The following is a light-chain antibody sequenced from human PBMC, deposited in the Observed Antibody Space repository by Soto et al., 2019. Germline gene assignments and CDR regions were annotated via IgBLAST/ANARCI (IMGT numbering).Light chain of an antibody. J-gene: IGKJ5*01. CDR1: QSISSY. V-gene: IGKV1-39*01. CDR3: QQTYSTPPIT. CDR2: AAS. Sequence: DIQMTQSPSSLSASVGGRVTIACRSSQSISSYLNWYQQKPGKGPKVLIYAASSLQSGVPSRFSGSGSGTAFTLTISSLQPEDFATYYCQQTYSTPPITFGQGTRLEIK.